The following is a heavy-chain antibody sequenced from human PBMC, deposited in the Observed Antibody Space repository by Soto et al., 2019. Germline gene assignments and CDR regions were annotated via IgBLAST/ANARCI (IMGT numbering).Heavy chain of an antibody. CDR2: ISYDGSKK. CDR3: AKVSVVVADDYYGMDV. CDR1: GFTFSSYG. D-gene: IGHD2-15*01. Sequence: GGSLRLSCAASGFTFSSYGMHWVRQAPGKGLEWVAVISYDGSKKYYADSVKGRFTISRDNSKNTLYLQMNSLRAEDTAAYYCAKVSVVVADDYYGMDVWGQGTTVTVSS. J-gene: IGHJ6*02. V-gene: IGHV3-30*18.